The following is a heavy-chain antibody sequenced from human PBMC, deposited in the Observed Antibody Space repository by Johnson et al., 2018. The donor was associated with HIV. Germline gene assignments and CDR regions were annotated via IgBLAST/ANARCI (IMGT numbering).Heavy chain of an antibody. CDR2: ISGSGDNT. J-gene: IGHJ3*02. CDR1: GFTFSSYG. CDR3: ARVGGTFWRDLAFGI. Sequence: VKLVESGGGLVQPGGSLRLSCAASGFTFSSYGMSWVRQAPGKGLEWVSAISGSGDNTYYADSVKGRFTISRDRSQNTVYLQMNSLRAEDTAVYYCARVGGTFWRDLAFGIWGQGTMVTVSS. V-gene: IGHV3-23*04. D-gene: IGHD3-3*01.